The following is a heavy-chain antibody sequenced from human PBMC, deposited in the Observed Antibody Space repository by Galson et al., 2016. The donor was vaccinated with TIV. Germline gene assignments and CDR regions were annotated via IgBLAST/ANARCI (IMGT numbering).Heavy chain of an antibody. D-gene: IGHD2-15*01. J-gene: IGHJ6*01. Sequence: SLRLSCAASGLSVSINYMTWVRQAPGKGLEWVSLISDGGKTYYSDSVKGRFTISRDNAKNTLYLQMNSLRVEDTALYYCARDRVVDATYYYYYY. CDR1: GLSVSINY. CDR2: ISDGGKT. V-gene: IGHV3-53*05. CDR3: ARDRVVDATYYYYYY.